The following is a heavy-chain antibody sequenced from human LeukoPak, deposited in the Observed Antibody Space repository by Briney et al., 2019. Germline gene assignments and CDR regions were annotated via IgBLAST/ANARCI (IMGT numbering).Heavy chain of an antibody. Sequence: GASVKVSCKASGYTFTGYYMHWVRQAPGQGLEWMGWTNLKSGGTNYAGKFQGRVTMTRDTTTSTAYMDLSRLRSVDTAVYYCARSPHILTGENFDYWGQGTLVTVSS. V-gene: IGHV1-2*02. D-gene: IGHD3-9*01. J-gene: IGHJ4*02. CDR2: TNLKSGGT. CDR1: GYTFTGYY. CDR3: ARSPHILTGENFDY.